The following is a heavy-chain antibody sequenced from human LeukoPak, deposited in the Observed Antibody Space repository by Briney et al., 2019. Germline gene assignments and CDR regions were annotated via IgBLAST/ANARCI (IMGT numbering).Heavy chain of an antibody. Sequence: PGGSLRLSCVASGFTFSSHGMNWVRQAPGKGLEWVSGIIPSGHTTYYADSVRGRFTISRDNSRNTVYLQMNSLRAEDTAVYYCAKDDRWLQFCCWGQGTLVIVSA. D-gene: IGHD5-24*01. CDR1: GFTFSSHG. CDR2: IIPSGHTT. J-gene: IGHJ4*02. CDR3: AKDDRWLQFCC. V-gene: IGHV3-23*01.